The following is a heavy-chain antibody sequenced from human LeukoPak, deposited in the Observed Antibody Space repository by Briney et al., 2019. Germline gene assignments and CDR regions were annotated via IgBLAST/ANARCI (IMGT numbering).Heavy chain of an antibody. V-gene: IGHV1-69*04. CDR2: IIPILGIA. CDR3: ARDAPLSCSGGSCYSDDTDY. J-gene: IGHJ4*02. Sequence: SVKVSCKASGGTFSSYAISWVRQAPGQGLEWMGRIIPILGIANYAQKFQGRVTLTADKSTSTAYMELSSLRSEDTAVYYCARDAPLSCSGGSCYSDDTDYWGQGTLVTVSS. CDR1: GGTFSSYA. D-gene: IGHD2-15*01.